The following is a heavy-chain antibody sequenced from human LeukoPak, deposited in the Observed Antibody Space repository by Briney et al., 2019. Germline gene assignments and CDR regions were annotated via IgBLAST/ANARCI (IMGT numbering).Heavy chain of an antibody. Sequence: SETLSLTCTVSGGSISSSSYYWGWIRQPPGKGLEWIGSIYYSGSTYYNPSLKSRVTISVDTSKNQFSLKLSSVTAADTAVYYCARHAARPQGEWFDPWGQGTLVTVSS. D-gene: IGHD6-25*01. CDR1: GGSISSSSYY. J-gene: IGHJ5*02. CDR2: IYYSGST. V-gene: IGHV4-39*01. CDR3: ARHAARPQGEWFDP.